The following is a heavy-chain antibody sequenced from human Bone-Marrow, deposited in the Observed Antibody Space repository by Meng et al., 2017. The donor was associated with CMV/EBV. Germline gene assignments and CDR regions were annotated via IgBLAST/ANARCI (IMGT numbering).Heavy chain of an antibody. V-gene: IGHV3-23*01. CDR1: GFTFSSYA. CDR3: ARDDGSSSHYYYYGMDV. Sequence: GESLRLSCAASGFTFSSYAMSWVRQAPGKGLEWVSAISGSGGSTYYADSVKGRFTISRDNSKNTLYLQMNSLRAEDTAVYYCARDDGSSSHYYYYGMDVWGQGTTVTVSS. CDR2: ISGSGGST. J-gene: IGHJ6*01. D-gene: IGHD6-6*01.